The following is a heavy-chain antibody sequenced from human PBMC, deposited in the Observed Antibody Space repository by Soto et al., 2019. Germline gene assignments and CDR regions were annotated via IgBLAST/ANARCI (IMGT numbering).Heavy chain of an antibody. CDR1: WFSLENDPMS. CDR3: ARMDASLNWVDP. J-gene: IGHJ5*02. V-gene: IGHV2-26*01. Sequence: QITLKESGPVLVKPTETLTLTCTVSWFSLENDPMSVTWIRQSAGKALEWLAHVLSNGEKDYMACLSRRLTISKDTSKSQVILTMTDPDAAYTGTSVCARMDASLNWVDPWGPGTVVAVSS. CDR2: VLSNGEK.